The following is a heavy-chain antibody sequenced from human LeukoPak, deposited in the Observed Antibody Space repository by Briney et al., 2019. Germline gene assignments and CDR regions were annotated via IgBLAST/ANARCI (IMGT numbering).Heavy chain of an antibody. CDR3: AKDRGDSSGWLRAVYYYYYSMDV. Sequence: PGGSLRLSCEASGFTFGSHAMYWVRQAPGKGLEWVAGIFGSGGSPHYADSVKGRFTISRDNSRNTVYLQMNSLRAEDTAVYYCAKDRGDSSGWLRAVYYYYYSMDVWGQGTTVTVSS. J-gene: IGHJ6*02. CDR1: GFTFGSHA. CDR2: IFGSGGSP. V-gene: IGHV3-23*01. D-gene: IGHD6-19*01.